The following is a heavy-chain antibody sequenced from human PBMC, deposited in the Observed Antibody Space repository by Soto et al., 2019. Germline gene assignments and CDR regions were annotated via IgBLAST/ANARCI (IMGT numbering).Heavy chain of an antibody. J-gene: IGHJ4*02. CDR1: GFTFSSYA. D-gene: IGHD6-19*01. CDR2: ISGSGGST. CDR3: AKDVYSSGWSDY. Sequence: LRLSCAASGFTFSSYAMNWVRQAPGKGLEWVSVISGSGGSTYYADSVKGRFTISRDNSKNTLYLQMNSLRAEDTAVYNCAKDVYSSGWSDYWGQGTLVTVSS. V-gene: IGHV3-23*01.